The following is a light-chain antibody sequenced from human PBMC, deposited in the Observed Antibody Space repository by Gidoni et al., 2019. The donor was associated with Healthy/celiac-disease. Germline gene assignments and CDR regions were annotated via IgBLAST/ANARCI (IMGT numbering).Light chain of an antibody. CDR3: QQYNSYSRT. J-gene: IGKJ2*02. CDR1: QSISSW. CDR2: KAS. Sequence: EIQMTQSPSTLSASVGDRVTITCRASQSISSWLAWYQQKPGKAPKLLIYKASSLESGVPSRFSGSGSGTEFTLTISSLQPDDFATYYCQQYNSYSRTFXQXTKLXIK. V-gene: IGKV1-5*03.